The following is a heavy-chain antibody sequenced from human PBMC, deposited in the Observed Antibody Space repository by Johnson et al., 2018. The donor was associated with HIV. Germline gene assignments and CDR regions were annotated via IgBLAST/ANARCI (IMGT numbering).Heavy chain of an antibody. CDR2: IKSKTDGGTT. CDR1: GFTFSNAW. Sequence: MQLVESGGGLVKPGGSLRLSCAASGFTFSNAWMSWVRQAPGKGLEWVGRIKSKTDGGTTDYAAPVKGRFTISRDDSKNTLYLQMGSLRAEDMAVYFCASISLGAFDIWGQGTLVTVSS. D-gene: IGHD2-21*01. CDR3: ASISLGAFDI. J-gene: IGHJ3*02. V-gene: IGHV3-15*01.